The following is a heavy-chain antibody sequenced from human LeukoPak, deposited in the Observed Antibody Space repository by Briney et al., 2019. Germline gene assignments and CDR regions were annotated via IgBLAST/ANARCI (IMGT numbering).Heavy chain of an antibody. CDR2: INPNSGGT. Sequence: ASVKVSCKASGYTFTGYYMHWVRQAPGQGLERMGWINPNSGGTNYAQKFQGRVTMTRDTSISTAYMELSRLRSDDTAVYYCARADGLWYRFDYWGQGTLVTVSS. J-gene: IGHJ4*02. D-gene: IGHD5-18*01. V-gene: IGHV1-2*02. CDR3: ARADGLWYRFDY. CDR1: GYTFTGYY.